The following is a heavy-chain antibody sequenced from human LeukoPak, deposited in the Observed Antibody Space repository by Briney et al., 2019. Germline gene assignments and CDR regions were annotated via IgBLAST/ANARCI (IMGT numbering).Heavy chain of an antibody. Sequence: PGGSLRLSCAASGFTFSKYWMLWVRQAPGKGLESVSRINTDGTVTTYADSVKGRFTVSRDNADNTMFLQMNSVRDEDTAVYYCATNQWLAPPPDSWGQGTLVTVSS. V-gene: IGHV3-74*01. J-gene: IGHJ4*02. CDR2: INTDGTVT. CDR3: ATNQWLAPPPDS. D-gene: IGHD6-19*01. CDR1: GFTFSKYW.